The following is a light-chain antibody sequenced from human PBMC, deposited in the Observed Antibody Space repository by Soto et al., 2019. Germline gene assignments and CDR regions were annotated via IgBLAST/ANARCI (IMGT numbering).Light chain of an antibody. J-gene: IGKJ1*01. CDR1: QSLGSD. V-gene: IGKV3-15*01. CDR3: QQYYNWPRT. Sequence: EIVMTQSPGTLSLSPGDTATLSCRASQSLGSDLAWYQQKPGQAPRLLIFGASAGPTGIPARISGSGSGTEFTLTISSLRSEDFAVYFCQQYYNWPRTFGQGTKVEI. CDR2: GAS.